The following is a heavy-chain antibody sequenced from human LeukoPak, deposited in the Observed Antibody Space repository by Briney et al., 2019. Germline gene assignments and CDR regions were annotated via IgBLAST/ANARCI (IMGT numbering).Heavy chain of an antibody. CDR2: INPSGGNT. CDR3: ARGGWERDAFDI. J-gene: IGHJ3*02. D-gene: IGHD1-26*01. Sequence: ASVKVSCKASGYTFSNYYMHWVRQAPGQGLEWMGLINPSGGNTNYAHRFQGRVTMTRDMSTSTVYMELSSLRSEDTAVYYCARGGWERDAFDIWGQGTMVTVSS. V-gene: IGHV1-46*01. CDR1: GYTFSNYY.